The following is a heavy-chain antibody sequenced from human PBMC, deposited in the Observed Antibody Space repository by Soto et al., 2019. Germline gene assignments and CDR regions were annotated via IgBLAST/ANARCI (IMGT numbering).Heavy chain of an antibody. J-gene: IGHJ5*02. CDR1: GGSISSAGYA. D-gene: IGHD3-9*01. V-gene: IGHV4-31*03. Sequence: QVQLRQSGPGLVKPSQTLSLTCTVSGGSISSAGYAWSWIRHHPGKGLEWIGHIYSSGTTFYNQSRKSRLTTSIATSTGLFSLKMSSVTAADAAVYCGASSRDAYDTSESYSRSGTWCQGTLFPVSS. CDR2: IYSSGTT. CDR3: ASSRDAYDTSESYSRSGT.